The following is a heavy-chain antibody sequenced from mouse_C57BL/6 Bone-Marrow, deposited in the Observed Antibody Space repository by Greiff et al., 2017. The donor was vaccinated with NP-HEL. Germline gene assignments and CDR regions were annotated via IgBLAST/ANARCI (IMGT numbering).Heavy chain of an antibody. CDR3: AREDLLWLRRDYFDY. J-gene: IGHJ2*01. D-gene: IGHD2-2*01. Sequence: VQLQQPGTELVKPGASVKLSCKASGYTFTSYWMHWVKQRPGQGLEWIGNINPSNGGTNYNEKFKSKATLTVDKSSSTAYMQRSSLTSEDSAVYYCAREDLLWLRRDYFDYWGQGTTLTVSS. CDR1: GYTFTSYW. CDR2: INPSNGGT. V-gene: IGHV1-53*01.